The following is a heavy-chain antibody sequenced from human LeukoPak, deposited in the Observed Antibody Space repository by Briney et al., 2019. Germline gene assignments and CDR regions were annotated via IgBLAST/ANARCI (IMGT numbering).Heavy chain of an antibody. J-gene: IGHJ5*02. Sequence: SETLSLTCTVSGGSINNYYWSWIRQTPGKGLEWIGYIHDSGYTNSNPSLKSRVTMSLDTSKNQFSLKLTSVTAADTAVYYCARDLSTGTTVYWFDPWGQGTLVTVSS. CDR2: IHDSGYT. CDR1: GGSINNYY. D-gene: IGHD1-1*01. CDR3: ARDLSTGTTVYWFDP. V-gene: IGHV4-59*01.